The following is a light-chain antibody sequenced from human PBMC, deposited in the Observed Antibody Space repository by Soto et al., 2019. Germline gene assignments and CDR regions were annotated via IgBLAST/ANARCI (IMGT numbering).Light chain of an antibody. CDR1: QTISSW. J-gene: IGKJ1*01. CDR2: KAS. CDR3: QQSYNVLSWT. V-gene: IGKV1-5*03. Sequence: DIQMTQSPSTLSGSVGDRVTITCRPSQTISSWLAWYQQKPGKAPKLLIYKASTLKSGVPSRFSGSESGTEFTLTISSLQPEDFASYYCQQSYNVLSWTFGQGTKVEIK.